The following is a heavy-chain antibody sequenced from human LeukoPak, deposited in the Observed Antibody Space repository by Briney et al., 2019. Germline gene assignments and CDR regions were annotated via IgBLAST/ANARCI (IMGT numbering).Heavy chain of an antibody. CDR3: ARDRTYYYDSSGYSVNAFDI. D-gene: IGHD3-22*01. V-gene: IGHV1-8*02. J-gene: IGHJ3*02. CDR1: GYTFTSYA. CDR2: MNPNSGNT. Sequence: ASVKVSCKASGYTFTSYAMNWVRQAPGQGLEWMGWMNPNSGNTGYAQKFQGRVTMTRNTSISTAYMELSSLRSEDTAVYYCARDRTYYYDSSGYSVNAFDIWGQGTMVTVSS.